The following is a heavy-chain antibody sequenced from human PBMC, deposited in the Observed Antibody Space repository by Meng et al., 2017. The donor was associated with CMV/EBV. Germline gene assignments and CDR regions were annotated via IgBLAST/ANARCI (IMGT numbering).Heavy chain of an antibody. CDR3: AKDEYSSSSDAFDI. Sequence: GESLKISCAASGFTFSSYGMLWVRQAPGKGLEWVAVIWYDGSNKYYADSVKGRFTISRDNSKNTLYLQMNSLRAEDTAVYYCAKDEYSSSSDAFDIWGQGTMVTVSS. CDR1: GFTFSSYG. J-gene: IGHJ3*02. D-gene: IGHD6-6*01. CDR2: IWYDGSNK. V-gene: IGHV3-33*06.